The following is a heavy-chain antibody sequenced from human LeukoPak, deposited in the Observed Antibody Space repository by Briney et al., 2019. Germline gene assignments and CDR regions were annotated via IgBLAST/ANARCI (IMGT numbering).Heavy chain of an antibody. V-gene: IGHV3-20*04. CDR1: GFIFEDNG. J-gene: IGHJ4*02. Sequence: GGSLRLTCAASGFIFEDNGMSWVRRAPGKGLEWVSGINWNGETTGYVDSVKGRFTISRDNAKNSLYLQMNSLRAEDTALYYCATHSYYYGSGSYPHYLDYWGQGTLVTVSS. CDR2: INWNGETT. D-gene: IGHD3-10*01. CDR3: ATHSYYYGSGSYPHYLDY.